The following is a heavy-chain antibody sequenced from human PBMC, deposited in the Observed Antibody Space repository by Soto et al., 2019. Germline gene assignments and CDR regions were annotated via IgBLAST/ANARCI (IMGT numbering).Heavy chain of an antibody. V-gene: IGHV3-53*01. Sequence: GGSLRLSCAASGFTFINYAMHWVRQAPGKGLEWVSVIYSGGSTYYADSVKGRFTISRDNSKNTLYLQMNSLRAEDTAVYYCERENLPYPGKTPYGMGVWGQGTTVTVSS. CDR1: GFTFINYA. J-gene: IGHJ6*02. CDR3: ERENLPYPGKTPYGMGV. CDR2: IYSGGST.